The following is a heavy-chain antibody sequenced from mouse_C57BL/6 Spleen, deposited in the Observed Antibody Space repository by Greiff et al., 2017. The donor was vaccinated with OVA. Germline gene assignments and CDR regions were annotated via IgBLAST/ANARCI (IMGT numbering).Heavy chain of an antibody. Sequence: VQLQQPGAELVKPGASVKLSCKASGYTFTSYWMHWAKQRPGQGLEWIGMIHPNSGSTNYNEKFKSKATLTVDKSSSTAYMQLSSLTSEDSAVYHCARGRFYDYGGDCAMDYWGQGPSVTVSS. V-gene: IGHV1-64*01. J-gene: IGHJ4*01. CDR3: ARGRFYDYGGDCAMDY. D-gene: IGHD2-4*01. CDR2: IHPNSGST. CDR1: GYTFTSYW.